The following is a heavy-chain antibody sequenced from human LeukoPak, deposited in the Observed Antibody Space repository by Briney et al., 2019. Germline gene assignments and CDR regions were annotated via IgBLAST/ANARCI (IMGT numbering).Heavy chain of an antibody. CDR2: XYPEDGET. D-gene: IGHD3-10*01. J-gene: IGHJ5*02. V-gene: IGHV1-24*01. Sequence: WMGGXYPEDGETIYAQKFQGRVTMTEDTSTDTAYMELSSLRSEDTAVYYCATVRSSGSYYNSWFDPWGQGTLVTVSS. CDR3: ATVRSSGSYYNSWFDP.